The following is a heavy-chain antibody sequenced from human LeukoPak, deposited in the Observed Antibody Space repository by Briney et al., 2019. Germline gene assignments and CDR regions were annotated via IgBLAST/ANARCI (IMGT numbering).Heavy chain of an antibody. V-gene: IGHV4-59*12. CDR3: ARDLVLMHTNYYYFYTAV. CDR2: VYYSGST. D-gene: IGHD2-8*01. J-gene: IGHJ6*03. CDR1: GGSISSYY. Sequence: PSETLSLTCTVSGGSISSYYWSWIRQPPGNGLEWDGFVYYSGSTNSNPSLRSQVPITVATAKTQFSLKLSSVTAADTAVYYCARDLVLMHTNYYYFYTAVWGKATTVTVSS.